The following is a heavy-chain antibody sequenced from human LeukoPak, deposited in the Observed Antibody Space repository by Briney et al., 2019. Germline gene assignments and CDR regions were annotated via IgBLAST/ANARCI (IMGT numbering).Heavy chain of an antibody. D-gene: IGHD3-3*01. Sequence: GGSPRLSCAASGFTVSSNYMSWVRQAPGKGLEWVSVIYSGGSTYYADSVKGRFTISRDNSKNTLYLQMNSLRAEDTAVYYCARDRYDFWSGTLDYWGQGTLVTVSS. V-gene: IGHV3-66*01. CDR2: IYSGGST. CDR3: ARDRYDFWSGTLDY. CDR1: GFTVSSNY. J-gene: IGHJ4*02.